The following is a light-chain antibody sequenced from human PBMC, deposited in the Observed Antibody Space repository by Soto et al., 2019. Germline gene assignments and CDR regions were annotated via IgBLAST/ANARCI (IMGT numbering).Light chain of an antibody. CDR1: SSDVGGYDY. CDR3: SSYAGSNNFV. J-gene: IGLJ1*01. V-gene: IGLV2-8*01. CDR2: EVT. Sequence: QSALTQPPSASGSPGQSVTISCTGTSSDVGGYDYVSWYQQHPGKAPKLMIYEVTKRPSGVPDRFSGSKSGNTASLTVSGLQAEEEADDYCSSYAGSNNFVFGTGTKLTVL.